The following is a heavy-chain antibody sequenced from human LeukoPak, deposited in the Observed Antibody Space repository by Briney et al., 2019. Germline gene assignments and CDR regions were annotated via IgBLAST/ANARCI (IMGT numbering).Heavy chain of an antibody. D-gene: IGHD6-19*01. Sequence: GGSLRLSCAASGFTLSSYWMSWVRQAPGKGLEWVAHIKQDGSDKYYVDSVKGRFTISRDNAKNSLYLQTNSLRAEDTAVYYCARYATSSGSRWLEPWGQGTLVTVSS. CDR2: IKQDGSDK. CDR1: GFTLSSYW. J-gene: IGHJ5*02. V-gene: IGHV3-7*01. CDR3: ARYATSSGSRWLEP.